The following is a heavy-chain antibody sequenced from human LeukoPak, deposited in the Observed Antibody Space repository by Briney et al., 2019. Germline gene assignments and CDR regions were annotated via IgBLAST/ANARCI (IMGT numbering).Heavy chain of an antibody. V-gene: IGHV4-59*08. Sequence: SETLSLTCTVSGGSIGTYYWSWVRQSPGTGLEWIGYIYVTGTRYNPYLQSRVTISVDRSRNQFFLKMTSVTAADTAVYYCARHIGGGIEDMDVWGRGAKVTVSS. CDR3: ARHIGGGIEDMDV. CDR1: GGSIGTYY. J-gene: IGHJ6*03. CDR2: IYVTGT. D-gene: IGHD3-16*02.